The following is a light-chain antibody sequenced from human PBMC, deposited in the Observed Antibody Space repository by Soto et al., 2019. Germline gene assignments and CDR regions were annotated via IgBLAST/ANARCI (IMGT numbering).Light chain of an antibody. Sequence: QSVLTQPASVSGSPGQSITISCTGTSSDVGGYNYVSWYQQHPGKAPKFMIYEVSNRPSGVSNRFSGSKSVNTASLTISGLQAEDEADYYCSSYTSSSTHGVFGGGTKLTVL. CDR2: EVS. CDR3: SSYTSSSTHGV. CDR1: SSDVGGYNY. V-gene: IGLV2-14*01. J-gene: IGLJ3*02.